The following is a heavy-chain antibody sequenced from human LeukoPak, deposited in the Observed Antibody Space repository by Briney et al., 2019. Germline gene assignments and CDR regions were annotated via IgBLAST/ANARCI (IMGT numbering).Heavy chain of an antibody. V-gene: IGHV3-21*06. J-gene: IGHJ4*02. D-gene: IGHD6-13*01. CDR2: ISSNSRYI. CDR3: ARVAEAAAFDS. CDR1: GFTFSTYS. Sequence: GGSLRLSCAASGFTFSTYSMSWVRQAPGKGLEWVSSISSNSRYIYYADSMRGRFTISRDNAKNSLYLQMNSLKPEDTAVYYCARVAEAAAFDSWGQGTLVTVSS.